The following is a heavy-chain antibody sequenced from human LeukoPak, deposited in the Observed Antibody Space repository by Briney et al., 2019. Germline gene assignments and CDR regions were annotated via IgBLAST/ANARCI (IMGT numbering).Heavy chain of an antibody. V-gene: IGHV4-31*03. Sequence: SQTLSLTCTVSGGSISSGGYYWSWIRQHPGKGLEWIGYIYYSGSTYYNPSLKSRVTISVDTSKNQFSLKLSSVTAADTAVYYCARDSFGDYSGVFDPWGQGTLVIVAS. J-gene: IGHJ5*02. D-gene: IGHD4-17*01. CDR3: ARDSFGDYSGVFDP. CDR1: GGSISSGGYY. CDR2: IYYSGST.